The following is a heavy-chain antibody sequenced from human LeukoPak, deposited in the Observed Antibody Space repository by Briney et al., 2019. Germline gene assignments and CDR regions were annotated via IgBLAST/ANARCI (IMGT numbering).Heavy chain of an antibody. J-gene: IGHJ1*01. D-gene: IGHD6-19*01. V-gene: IGHV3-30-3*02. CDR2: ISYDGSNK. CDR1: GFTFSSYA. CDR3: AKLSGWYETEYFQH. Sequence: GRSLRLSCAASGFTFSSYAMHWVRQAPGKGLEWVAVISYDGSNKYYADSVKGRFTISRDNSKNTLYLQMNSLRAEDTAVYYCAKLSGWYETEYFQHWGRGTLVTVSS.